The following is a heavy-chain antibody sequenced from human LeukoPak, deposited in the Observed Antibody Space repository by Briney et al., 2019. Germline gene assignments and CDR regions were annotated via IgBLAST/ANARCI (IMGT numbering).Heavy chain of an antibody. CDR2: IIPIFGTA. V-gene: IGHV1-69*05. D-gene: IGHD1-26*01. CDR3: ARDWGGSYPGYFDY. Sequence: SVKVSCKASGGTFSSYAISWVRQAPGQGLEWMGGIIPIFGTANYAQKFQGRVTVTTDESTSTAYMELSSLRSEDTAVYYCARDWGGSYPGYFDYWGQGTLVTVSS. CDR1: GGTFSSYA. J-gene: IGHJ4*02.